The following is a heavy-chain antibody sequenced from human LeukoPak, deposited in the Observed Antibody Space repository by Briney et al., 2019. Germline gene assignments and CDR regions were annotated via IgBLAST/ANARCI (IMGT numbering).Heavy chain of an antibody. CDR3: AKVCGYSSGWFDY. CDR1: GFTFSSNY. Sequence: GSLRLSCAPSGFTFSSNYMSWVRQAPGKGLEWASVIYSDGSTYYADSAKGRFTIYRHNSKNTLYLLMNSLRADDTAVYFCAKVCGYSSGWFDYRGQGTLVTVSS. V-gene: IGHV3-53*04. J-gene: IGHJ4*02. D-gene: IGHD6-19*01. CDR2: IYSDGST.